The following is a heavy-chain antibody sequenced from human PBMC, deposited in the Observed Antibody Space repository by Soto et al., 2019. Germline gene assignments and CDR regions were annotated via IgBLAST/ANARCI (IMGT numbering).Heavy chain of an antibody. CDR2: ISAYNGNT. CDR1: GYTFTSYG. V-gene: IGHV1-18*01. J-gene: IGHJ6*03. CDR3: ARDLADIVATIQDYYYYYMDV. Sequence: QVQLVQSGAEVKKPGASVKVSCKASGYTFTSYGISWVRQAPGQGLEWMGWISAYNGNTNYAQKLQGRVTMTTDTSTSTAYMELRSLRSDDTAVYYCARDLADIVATIQDYYYYYMDVWGKGTTVTVSS. D-gene: IGHD5-12*01.